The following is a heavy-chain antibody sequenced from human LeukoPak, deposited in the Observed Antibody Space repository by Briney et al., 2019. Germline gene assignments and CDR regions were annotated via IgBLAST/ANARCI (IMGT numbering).Heavy chain of an antibody. D-gene: IGHD5-12*01. V-gene: IGHV6-1*01. CDR1: GDSVSNTTTA. J-gene: IGHJ4*02. CDR3: AKGYSMSY. Sequence: SQTLSLTCAISGDSVSNTTTAWNWIRQSPSRSLEWLGRTYYRSKWYHEYAISVRSRIIINSDTSKNQFSLHLNSVTPDDTAVYYCAKGYSMSYWGQGTLVTVSS. CDR2: TYYRSKWYH.